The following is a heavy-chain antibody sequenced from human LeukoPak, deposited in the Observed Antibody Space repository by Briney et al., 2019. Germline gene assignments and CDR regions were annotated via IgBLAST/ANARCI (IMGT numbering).Heavy chain of an antibody. CDR1: GGSSSGYY. Sequence: PSETLSLTCAVYGGSSSGYYWSWIRQPPGKGLEWVANIKQDGSEKYYVDSVKGRFTISRDNAKNSLYLQMDSLRAEDTAVYYCAKDLGYDYVWGEGNLYDSWGQGTLVTVSS. V-gene: IGHV3-7*03. J-gene: IGHJ4*02. CDR2: IKQDGSEK. CDR3: AKDLGYDYVWGEGNLYDS. D-gene: IGHD3-16*01.